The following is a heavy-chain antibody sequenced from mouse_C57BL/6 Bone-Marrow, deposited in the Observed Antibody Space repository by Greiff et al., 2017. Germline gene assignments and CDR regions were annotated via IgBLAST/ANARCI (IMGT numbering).Heavy chain of an antibody. CDR2: INPGSGGT. D-gene: IGHD4-1*01. CDR1: GYAFTNYL. Sequence: VQLQESGAELVRPGTSVKVSCKASGYAFTNYLIEWVKQRPGQGLEWIGVINPGSGGTNYNEKFKGKATLTADKSSSTAYMQLSSLTSEDSAVYFCTRSEELRRDYWGQGTTLTVSS. J-gene: IGHJ2*01. V-gene: IGHV1-54*01. CDR3: TRSEELRRDY.